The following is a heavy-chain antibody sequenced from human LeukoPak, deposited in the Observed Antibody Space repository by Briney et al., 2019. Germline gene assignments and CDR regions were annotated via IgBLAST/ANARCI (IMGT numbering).Heavy chain of an antibody. CDR1: GFTFSSYS. CDR3: ARRGQYQLLYGGGYYYYYMDV. D-gene: IGHD2-2*02. CDR2: ISSSSSTI. V-gene: IGHV3-48*01. J-gene: IGHJ6*03. Sequence: PGGSLRLSCAASGFTFSSYSMNWVRQAPGKGLEWVSYISSSSSTIYYADSVKGRFTISRDNAKNSLYLQMNRLRAEDTAVYYCARRGQYQLLYGGGYYYYYMDVWGKGTTVTVSS.